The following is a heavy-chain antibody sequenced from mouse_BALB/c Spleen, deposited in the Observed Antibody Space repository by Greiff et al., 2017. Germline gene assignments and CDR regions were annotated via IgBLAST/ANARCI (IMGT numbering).Heavy chain of an antibody. V-gene: IGHV14-3*02. J-gene: IGHJ3*01. Sequence: VQLKQSGAELVKPGASVKLSCTASGFNIKDTYMHWVKQRPEQGLEWIGRIDPANGNTKYDPKFQGKATITADTSSNTAYLQLSSLTSEDTAVYYCARSDYRYDEFAYWGQGTLVTVSA. D-gene: IGHD2-14*01. CDR2: IDPANGNT. CDR1: GFNIKDTY. CDR3: ARSDYRYDEFAY.